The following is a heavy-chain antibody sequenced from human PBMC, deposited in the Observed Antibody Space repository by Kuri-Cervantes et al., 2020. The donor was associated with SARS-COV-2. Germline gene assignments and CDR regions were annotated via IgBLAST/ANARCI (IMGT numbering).Heavy chain of an antibody. Sequence: ASVKVSCKASGYTFTGYYVHWVRQAPGQGLEWMGWINPNSGGPNYAQKFQGRVTMTRDTSISTAYMELTRLRSDDTAVYYCARDPAWTGDGPWGQGTLVTVSS. CDR3: ARDPAWTGDGP. D-gene: IGHD3/OR15-3a*01. CDR2: INPNSGGP. CDR1: GYTFTGYY. J-gene: IGHJ5*02. V-gene: IGHV1-2*02.